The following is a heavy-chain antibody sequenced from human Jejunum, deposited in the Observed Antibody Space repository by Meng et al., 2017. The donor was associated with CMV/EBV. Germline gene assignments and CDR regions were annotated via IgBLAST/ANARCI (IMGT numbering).Heavy chain of an antibody. CDR3: ARVCSGGTCLDY. CDR1: GGSNSSSTYY. V-gene: IGHV4-39*07. D-gene: IGHD2-15*01. J-gene: IGHJ4*02. Sequence: SGGSNSSSTYYWGRTRQPPGKGLEWIGSVHYSGSTYYNPSLKSRVTMSVDTSKNQISLKLTSVSAADTAVYYCARVCSGGTCLDYWGQGTRVTVSS. CDR2: VHYSGST.